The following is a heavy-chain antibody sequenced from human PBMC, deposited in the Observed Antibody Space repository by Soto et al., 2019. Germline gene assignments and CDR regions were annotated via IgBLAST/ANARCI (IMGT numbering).Heavy chain of an antibody. Sequence: GGSLRLSCAASGFTFSSYGMHWVRQAPGKGLEWVAVISYDGSNKYYADSVKGRFTISRDNSKNTLYLQMNSLRAEDTAVYYCAKGIVATGSRPYYYYYGMDVWGQGTTVTVSS. CDR2: ISYDGSNK. CDR1: GFTFSSYG. V-gene: IGHV3-30*18. CDR3: AKGIVATGSRPYYYYYGMDV. J-gene: IGHJ6*02. D-gene: IGHD5-12*01.